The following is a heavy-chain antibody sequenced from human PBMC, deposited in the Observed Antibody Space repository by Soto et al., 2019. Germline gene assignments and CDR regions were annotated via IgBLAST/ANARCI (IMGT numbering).Heavy chain of an antibody. D-gene: IGHD4-4*01. CDR2: IIPIFGTT. CDR3: VRVRKSRDFSSYRGALQSYGMDV. Sequence: QVQLVQSGTEVKKPGSSVKVSCKASGGTFSTYAITWVRQAPGQGLEWMGGIIPIFGTTNYAQKFQGGVTITAGESTSTAYIELSSLRSEDTAVYYCVRVRKSRDFSSYRGALQSYGMDVWGQGTTVTVSS. CDR1: GGTFSTYA. V-gene: IGHV1-69*01. J-gene: IGHJ6*02.